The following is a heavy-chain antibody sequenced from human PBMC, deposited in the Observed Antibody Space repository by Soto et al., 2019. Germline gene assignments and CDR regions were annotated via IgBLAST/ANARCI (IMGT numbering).Heavy chain of an antibody. CDR2: INAGNGNT. V-gene: IGHV1-3*01. CDR3: ARVTYYYDSSGYSPYYFDY. Sequence: ASVKVSCKASGYTFTSYAMHWVRQAPGQRLEWMGWINAGNGNTKYSQNFQGRVTITRDTSASTAYMELRSLRSDDTAVYYCARVTYYYDSSGYSPYYFDYWGQGTLVTVS. D-gene: IGHD3-22*01. J-gene: IGHJ4*02. CDR1: GYTFTSYA.